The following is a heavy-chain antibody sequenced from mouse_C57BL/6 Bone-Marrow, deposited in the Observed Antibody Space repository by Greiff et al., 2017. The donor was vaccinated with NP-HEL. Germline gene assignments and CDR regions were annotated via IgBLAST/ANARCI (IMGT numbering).Heavy chain of an antibody. Sequence: QVQLQQSGAELARPGASVRLSCKASGYTFTSYGISWVKQRTGQGLEWIGEIYPRSGNPYYNEKFKGKATLTADKSSSTAYMELRSLTSEDSAVYFCARRSGIIYYGNYYWYFDVWGTGTTVTVSS. D-gene: IGHD2-1*01. V-gene: IGHV1-81*01. CDR2: IYPRSGNP. J-gene: IGHJ1*03. CDR3: ARRSGIIYYGNYYWYFDV. CDR1: GYTFTSYG.